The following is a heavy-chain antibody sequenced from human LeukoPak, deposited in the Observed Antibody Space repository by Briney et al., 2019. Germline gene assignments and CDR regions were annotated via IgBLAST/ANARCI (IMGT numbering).Heavy chain of an antibody. Sequence: GGSLRLSCAASGFTFSSYSMNWVRQAPGKGLEWVSSTSSSSSYIYYADSVKGRFTISRDNAKNSLYLQMNSLRAEDTAVYYCARANPSYYDILTGTNLPAFDIWGQGTMVTVSS. CDR1: GFTFSSYS. CDR2: TSSSSSYI. D-gene: IGHD3-9*01. V-gene: IGHV3-21*01. J-gene: IGHJ3*02. CDR3: ARANPSYYDILTGTNLPAFDI.